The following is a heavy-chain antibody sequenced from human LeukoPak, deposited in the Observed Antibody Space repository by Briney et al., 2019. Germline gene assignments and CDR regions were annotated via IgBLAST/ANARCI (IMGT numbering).Heavy chain of an antibody. Sequence: SETLSLTCTVSGGSISSYYWSWIRQPAGKGLEWIGRIYTSGSTNYNPSLKSRVTMSVDTSKNQFSLKLSSVTAADTAVYYCARESHPSAHTTMIQPYYFDYWGQGTLVTVSS. J-gene: IGHJ4*02. CDR1: GGSISSYY. V-gene: IGHV4-4*07. CDR2: IYTSGST. CDR3: ARESHPSAHTTMIQPYYFDY. D-gene: IGHD3-22*01.